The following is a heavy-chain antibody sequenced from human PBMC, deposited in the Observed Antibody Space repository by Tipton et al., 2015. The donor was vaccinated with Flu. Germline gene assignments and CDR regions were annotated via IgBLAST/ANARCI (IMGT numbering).Heavy chain of an antibody. J-gene: IGHJ5*02. CDR2: IYTSGST. D-gene: IGHD3-10*01. Sequence: TLSLTCTVSGGSISSGSYYWSWIRQPAGKGLEWIGRIYTSGSTNYNPSLKSRVTISVDTSKNQFSLKLSSVTAADTAVYYCARGAAAWFGELLGWFDPWGQGTLVTVSS. CDR1: GGSISSGSYY. CDR3: ARGAAAWFGELLGWFDP. V-gene: IGHV4-61*02.